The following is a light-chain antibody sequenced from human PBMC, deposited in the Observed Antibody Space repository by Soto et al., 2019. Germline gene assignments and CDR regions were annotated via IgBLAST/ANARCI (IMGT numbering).Light chain of an antibody. Sequence: MTQSPATLSVSPGERATLSCRASQGISSWLAWYQQKPGKAPKLLIYAASSLQSGVPSRFSGSGSGTDFTLTISSLQPEDFATYYCQQANSFPSTFGQGTKLEIK. J-gene: IGKJ2*01. CDR1: QGISSW. CDR3: QQANSFPST. V-gene: IGKV1-12*02. CDR2: AAS.